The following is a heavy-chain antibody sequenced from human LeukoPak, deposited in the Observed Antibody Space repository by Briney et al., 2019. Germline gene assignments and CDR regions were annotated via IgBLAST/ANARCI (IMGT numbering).Heavy chain of an antibody. CDR1: GLTFSKYW. CDR3: ARGCTAAFDY. Sequence: GGSLRLSCAASGLTFSKYWMHWVRQAPGKGLVWVSQINGDGSRTTYADSVKGRFTISRDNARNTLYLQMNSLRAEDTAVYYCARGCTAAFDYWGQGTLVTVSS. V-gene: IGHV3-74*01. CDR2: INGDGSRT. J-gene: IGHJ4*02. D-gene: IGHD2-2*01.